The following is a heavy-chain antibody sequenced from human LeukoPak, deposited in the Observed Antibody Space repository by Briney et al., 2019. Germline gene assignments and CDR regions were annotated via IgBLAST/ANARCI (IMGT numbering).Heavy chain of an antibody. CDR3: GRGRLVHRRVPAAINWFDP. CDR1: GSTFSSYS. Sequence: GGSLRLSCAASGSTFSSYSMNWVRQAPGKGLEWVSSISSSSSYIYYADSVKGRFTISRNNAKNSLYLQMNSLRAEDTAVYDGGRGRLVHRRVPAAINWFDPWGQGTLVTVSS. V-gene: IGHV3-21*01. D-gene: IGHD2-2*01. CDR2: ISSSSSYI. J-gene: IGHJ5*02.